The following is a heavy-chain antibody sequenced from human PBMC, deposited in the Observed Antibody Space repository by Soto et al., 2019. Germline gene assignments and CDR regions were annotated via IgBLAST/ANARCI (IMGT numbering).Heavy chain of an antibody. V-gene: IGHV1-18*01. J-gene: IGHJ6*02. D-gene: IGHD3-3*01. Sequence: ASVKVSCKASGYTFTSYGISWVRQAPGQVPEWMGWISAYNGNTNYAQKLQGRVTMTTDTSTSTAYMELRSLRSDDTAVYYCARDPDDFWSGYWLSSSYYYGMDVWGQGTTVTVSS. CDR1: GYTFTSYG. CDR3: ARDPDDFWSGYWLSSSYYYGMDV. CDR2: ISAYNGNT.